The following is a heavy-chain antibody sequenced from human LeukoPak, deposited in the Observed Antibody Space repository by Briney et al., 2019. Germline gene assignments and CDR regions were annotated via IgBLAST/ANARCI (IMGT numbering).Heavy chain of an antibody. V-gene: IGHV3-74*01. CDR3: ARDSYQDYYGRFDP. Sequence: HPGGSLRLSCAASGNYWMHWVRQVPGKGLVWVSHINSDGSWTSYADSVNGRFTISRDNSENTLYLQMNGLTAEDTAMYYCARDSYQDYYGRFDPWGQGTLVIVSS. CDR1: GNYW. J-gene: IGHJ5*02. D-gene: IGHD3-10*01. CDR2: INSDGSWT.